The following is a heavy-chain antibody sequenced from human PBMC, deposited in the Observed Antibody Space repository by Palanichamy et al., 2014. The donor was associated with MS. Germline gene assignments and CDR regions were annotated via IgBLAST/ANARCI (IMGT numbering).Heavy chain of an antibody. V-gene: IGHV4-38-2*01. Sequence: QVQLQQSGPGLVKPSETLSLTCAVSGYSISSGYYWGWIRQPPGKGLEWIGSIYHSGNTYSNPSLKSRVTLSLDTSKNQFSLKLNSVTAADTAVYYCARVGAGGYNYESQDGMDVWGQGTTVTVSS. CDR1: GYSISSGYY. CDR3: ARVGAGGYNYESQDGMDV. CDR2: IYHSGNT. D-gene: IGHD5-24*01. J-gene: IGHJ6*02.